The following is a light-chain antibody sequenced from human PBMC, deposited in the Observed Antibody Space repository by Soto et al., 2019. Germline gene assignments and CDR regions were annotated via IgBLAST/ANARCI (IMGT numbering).Light chain of an antibody. CDR3: QQSYALVRT. J-gene: IGKJ4*01. V-gene: IGKV1-39*01. CDR2: AAS. Sequence: DIQMTQSPSSLSTSVGDRVTITCRASQGISTFLNWYQQKPGKAPRLLIYAASRLQSGVPARFSGRGVETDFTLTITSLQPEDFGIYYCQQSYALVRTFGGGTKVE. CDR1: QGISTF.